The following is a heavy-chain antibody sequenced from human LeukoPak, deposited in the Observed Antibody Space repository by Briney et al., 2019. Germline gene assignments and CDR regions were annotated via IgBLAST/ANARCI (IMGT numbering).Heavy chain of an antibody. D-gene: IGHD2-2*02. CDR1: GGSISSYY. CDR3: AREWVGQPRLYRVFDY. Sequence: PSETLSLTCTVSGGSISSYYWSWIRQPPGKGLEWIGYIYYSGSTNYNPSLKSRVTISVDTSKNQFSLKLSSVTAADTAVYYCAREWVGQPRLYRVFDYWGQGTLVTVSS. J-gene: IGHJ4*02. V-gene: IGHV4-59*01. CDR2: IYYSGST.